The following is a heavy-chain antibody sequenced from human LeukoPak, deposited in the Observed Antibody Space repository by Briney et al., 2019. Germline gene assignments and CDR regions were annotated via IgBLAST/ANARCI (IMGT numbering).Heavy chain of an antibody. CDR2: ISWNSGSI. J-gene: IGHJ4*02. D-gene: IGHD3-22*01. CDR1: GFTFDDYA. V-gene: IGHV3-9*01. CDR3: AKDMDGGPYDSPWMFDY. Sequence: GRSLRLSCAASGFTFDDYAMHWVRQAPGKGLEWVSGISWNSGSIGYADSVKGRSTISRDNAKNSLYLQMNSLRAEDTALYYCAKDMDGGPYDSPWMFDYWGQGTLVTVSS.